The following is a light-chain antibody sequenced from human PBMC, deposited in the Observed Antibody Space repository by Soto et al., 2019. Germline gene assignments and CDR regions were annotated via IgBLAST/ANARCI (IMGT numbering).Light chain of an antibody. CDR3: NSYTSSSTWV. Sequence: QSVLTQPPSASGFPGQSVTISCTGTSSDVGYYDYVSWYQQHPGKAPKLVIYEVTKRPSGVPDRVSASKSGNTASLTVSGLRAEDEADYYCNSYTSSSTWVFGAGTKVTVL. V-gene: IGLV2-8*01. CDR1: SSDVGYYDY. CDR2: EVT. J-gene: IGLJ1*01.